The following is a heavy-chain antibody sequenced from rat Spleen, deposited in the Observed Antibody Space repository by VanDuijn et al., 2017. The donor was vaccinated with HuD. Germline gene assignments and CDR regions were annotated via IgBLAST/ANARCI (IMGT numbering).Heavy chain of an antibody. CDR1: GFTFSDYN. CDR2: ISPSGGST. D-gene: IGHD1-11*01. V-gene: IGHV5-19*01. J-gene: IGHJ1*01. Sequence: EVQLVESGGGLVQPGRSLKLSCAASGFTFSDYNMAWVRQAPKKGLEWVASISPSGGSTYYRDSVKGRFTISRDNAKSTLYLQMDSLRSEDTATYYCATDQGYGGYSAYWYFDFWGPGTMVTVSS. CDR3: ATDQGYGGYSAYWYFDF.